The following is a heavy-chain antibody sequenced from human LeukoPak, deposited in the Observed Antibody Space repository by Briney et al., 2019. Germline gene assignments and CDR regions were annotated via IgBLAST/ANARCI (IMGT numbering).Heavy chain of an antibody. Sequence: ASVKVSCKASGYTFTGYYMHWVRQAPGQGLEWMGWINPNSGGTNYAQKFQGRVTMTRDTSISTAYMELSRLRSDDTAVYYCARDNVDIVAPRSDAFDIWGQGTMVTVSS. CDR2: INPNSGGT. D-gene: IGHD5-12*01. V-gene: IGHV1-2*02. CDR1: GYTFTGYY. J-gene: IGHJ3*02. CDR3: ARDNVDIVAPRSDAFDI.